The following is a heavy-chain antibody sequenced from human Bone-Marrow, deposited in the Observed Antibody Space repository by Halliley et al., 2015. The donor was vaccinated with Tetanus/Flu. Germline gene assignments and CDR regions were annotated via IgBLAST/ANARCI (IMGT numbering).Heavy chain of an antibody. CDR1: GFRFRSYT. CDR3: ATTGDLEYFDS. Sequence: SGFRFRSYTMSWVRQAPGKGLEWVSSISSSSSYIYYADSMKGRFSITRDNAKNSLYLQMNSLRADDTAVYYCATTGDLEYFDSWGQGTLVAVSS. D-gene: IGHD7-27*01. CDR2: ISSSSSYI. J-gene: IGHJ4*02. V-gene: IGHV3-21*01.